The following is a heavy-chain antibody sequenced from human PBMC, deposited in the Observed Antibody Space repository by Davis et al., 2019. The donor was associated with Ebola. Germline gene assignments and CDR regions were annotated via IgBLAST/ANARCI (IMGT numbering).Heavy chain of an antibody. Sequence: ASVKVSCKASGYTFTGYYMHWVRQAPGQGLEWMGWINPNSGGTNYAQKFQGRVTMTRDTSISTAYMELSSLRSEDTAVYYCARGYRSSSRRSIHDYWGQGTLVTVSS. J-gene: IGHJ4*02. CDR2: INPNSGGT. CDR3: ARGYRSSSRRSIHDY. D-gene: IGHD6-13*01. CDR1: GYTFTGYY. V-gene: IGHV1-2*02.